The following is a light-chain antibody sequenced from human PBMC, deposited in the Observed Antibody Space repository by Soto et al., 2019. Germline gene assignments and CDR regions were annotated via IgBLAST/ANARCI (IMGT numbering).Light chain of an antibody. CDR2: GAS. Sequence: MRQSPDTLSASPEERATLSCRASRSVSSNLAWYQQKPVQAPRLLIYGASTRSTGITARFSGSGSGTDFTLDISRLEPEDFAVYYCQEYENTPGTFGRGTRRESK. V-gene: IGKV3-15*01. CDR1: RSVSSN. J-gene: IGKJ5*01. CDR3: QEYENTPGT.